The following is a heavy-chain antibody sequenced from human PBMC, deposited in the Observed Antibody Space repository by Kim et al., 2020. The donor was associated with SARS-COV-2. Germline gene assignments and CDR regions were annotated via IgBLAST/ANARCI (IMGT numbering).Heavy chain of an antibody. Sequence: GGSLRLSCVASGFTFSNVWMNWVRQAPGKGLEWVGRIKTKTDGETTAYAAPVKGRITISRADSKNTVHLQMNSLKTEDTAVYYCTTDFLRGYEPDWGQGTLVTVSS. CDR3: TTDFLRGYEPD. CDR2: IKTKTDGETT. D-gene: IGHD5-12*01. V-gene: IGHV3-15*01. J-gene: IGHJ4*02. CDR1: GFTFSNVW.